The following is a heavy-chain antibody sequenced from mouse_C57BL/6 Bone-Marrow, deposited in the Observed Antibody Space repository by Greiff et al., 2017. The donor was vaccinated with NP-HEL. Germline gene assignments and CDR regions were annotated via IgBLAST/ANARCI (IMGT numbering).Heavy chain of an antibody. CDR3: TRWLLRNYYAMDY. CDR2: IDPENGDT. Sequence: VHVKQSGAELVRPGASVKLSCTASGFNIKDDYMHWVKQRPEQGLEWIGWIDPENGDTEYASKFQGKATITADTSSNTAYLQLSSLTSEDTAVYYCTRWLLRNYYAMDYWGQGTSVTVSS. CDR1: GFNIKDDY. D-gene: IGHD2-3*01. V-gene: IGHV14-4*01. J-gene: IGHJ4*01.